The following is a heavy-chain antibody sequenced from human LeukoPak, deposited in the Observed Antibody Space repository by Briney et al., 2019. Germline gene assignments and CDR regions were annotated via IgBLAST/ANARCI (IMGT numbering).Heavy chain of an antibody. V-gene: IGHV3-53*01. D-gene: IGHD1-26*01. CDR2: IYSGGST. Sequence: TGGSLRLSCAASGFTVSSNYMSWVSQAPGKGLEWVSVIYSGGSTYYADSVKGRFTISRDNSKNTLYLQMNSLRAEDTAVYYCARELPEDAFDIWGQGTMVTVSS. CDR1: GFTVSSNY. J-gene: IGHJ3*02. CDR3: ARELPEDAFDI.